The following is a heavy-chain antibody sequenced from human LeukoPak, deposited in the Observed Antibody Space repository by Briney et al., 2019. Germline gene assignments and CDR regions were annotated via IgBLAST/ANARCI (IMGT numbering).Heavy chain of an antibody. J-gene: IGHJ3*02. V-gene: IGHV4-59*12. CDR3: ARGRNVVLSGYDTFDI. CDR1: GDSISGYY. CDR2: IYYSGTT. Sequence: SETLSLTCTVSGDSISGYYWSWIRQPPGKGLEWIGNIYYSGTTNYNPSLKSRVTISVDTSKNQFSLKLSSVTAADTAVYYCARGRNVVLSGYDTFDIWGQGTMVTVSS. D-gene: IGHD5-12*01.